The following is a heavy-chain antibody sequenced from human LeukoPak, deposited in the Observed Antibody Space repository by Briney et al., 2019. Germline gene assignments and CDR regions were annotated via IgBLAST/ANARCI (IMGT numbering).Heavy chain of an antibody. CDR1: GFTFSTHY. CDR2: VKQDGSEN. D-gene: IGHD2-2*01. CDR3: ARERYCTSTTCYVGVPFDY. Sequence: GGSLRLSCAASGFTFSTHYMTWVRQAPGKGLEWVAGVKQDGSENYYVDSVKGRFTISRDNSKNSLYLQMNSLRAEDTAVYFCARERYCTSTTCYVGVPFDYWGQGTLVTVAS. V-gene: IGHV3-7*01. J-gene: IGHJ4*02.